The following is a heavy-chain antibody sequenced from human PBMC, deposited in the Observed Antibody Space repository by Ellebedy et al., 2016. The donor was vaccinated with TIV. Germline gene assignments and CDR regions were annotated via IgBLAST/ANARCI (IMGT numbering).Heavy chain of an antibody. D-gene: IGHD1-26*01. J-gene: IGHJ4*02. CDR3: ARRTGVAVGATPFDY. Sequence: GESLKISCKGSGYSFTRYWISWVRQMPGKGLEWMGIIYPGDSDTRYSPSFQGQVTISADKSISTAYLQWSSLKASDTAMYYCARRTGVAVGATPFDYWGQGTLVTVSS. CDR1: GYSFTRYW. V-gene: IGHV5-51*01. CDR2: IYPGDSDT.